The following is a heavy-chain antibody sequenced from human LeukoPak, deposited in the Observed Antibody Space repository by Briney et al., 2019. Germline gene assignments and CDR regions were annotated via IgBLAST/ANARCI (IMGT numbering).Heavy chain of an antibody. J-gene: IGHJ3*02. D-gene: IGHD1-7*01. CDR2: IYYSGST. V-gene: IGHV4-59*01. CDR1: GGSISSYY. CDR3: ATSKGGYNWNYGAFDI. Sequence: SETLSLTCTVSGGSISSYYWGWTRQPPGKGLEWIGYIYYSGSTNYNPSLKSRVTISVDTSKNQFSLKLSSVTAADTAVYYCATSKGGYNWNYGAFDIWGQGTMVTVSS.